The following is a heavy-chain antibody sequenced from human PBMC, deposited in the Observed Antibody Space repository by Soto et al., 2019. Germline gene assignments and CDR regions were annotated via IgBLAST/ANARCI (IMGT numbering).Heavy chain of an antibody. CDR3: ARRGVDIVVVVARDAFDI. V-gene: IGHV4-59*06. CDR1: GGSISSYY. CDR2: IYYSGST. Sequence: SEPLSLTCTVSGGSISSYYWSWIRQHPGKGLEWIGYIYYSGSTYYNPSLKSRVTISVDTSKNQFSLKLSSVTAADTAVYYCARRGVDIVVVVARDAFDIWGQGTMVTVSS. J-gene: IGHJ3*02. D-gene: IGHD2-15*01.